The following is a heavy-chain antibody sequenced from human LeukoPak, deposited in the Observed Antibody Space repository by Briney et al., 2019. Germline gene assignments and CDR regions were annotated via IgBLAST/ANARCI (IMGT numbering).Heavy chain of an antibody. CDR2: ISYDGSNK. J-gene: IGHJ6*02. D-gene: IGHD2-21*02. CDR1: GFTFSSYA. CDR3: ARPYCGGDCYTPYCGMDV. Sequence: PGGSLRLSCAASGFTFSSYAMHWVRQAPGKGLEWVAVISYDGSNKYYADSVKGRFTISRDNSKNTLYLQMNSLRAEDTAAYYCARPYCGGDCYTPYCGMDVWGQGTTVTVSS. V-gene: IGHV3-30-3*01.